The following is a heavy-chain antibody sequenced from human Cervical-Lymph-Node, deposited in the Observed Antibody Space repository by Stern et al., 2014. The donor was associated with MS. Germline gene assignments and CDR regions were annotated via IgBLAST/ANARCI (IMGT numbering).Heavy chain of an antibody. CDR2: MNPKSGNT. CDR3: ARGRCSSNSCYDYYGLDV. V-gene: IGHV1-8*01. J-gene: IGHJ6*02. CDR1: GYVFTSYE. Sequence: QVQLLQPGAEVKKPGVSVKVSCKASGYVFTSYEINWVRQATGQGFEWMGWMNPKSGNTGYAQKFQGRVTLTRNISTNTVYIEMSSLRSEDTAVYYCARGRCSSNSCYDYYGLDVWGQGTAVTVSS. D-gene: IGHD2-2*01.